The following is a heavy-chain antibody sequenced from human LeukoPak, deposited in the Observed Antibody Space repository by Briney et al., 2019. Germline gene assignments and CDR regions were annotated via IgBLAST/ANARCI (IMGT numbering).Heavy chain of an antibody. V-gene: IGHV3-30*04. CDR1: GFTFSGYA. J-gene: IGHJ4*02. CDR3: ARFYGDYLFDQ. Sequence: GGSLRLSCVASGFTFSGYAMHWVRQAPGKGLGWVAVISYDGYNGDYADSVKGRFTISRDNSRNTLCLQMNSLRAEDTAVYYCARFYGDYLFDQWGQGSRVTVSS. D-gene: IGHD4-17*01. CDR2: ISYDGYNG.